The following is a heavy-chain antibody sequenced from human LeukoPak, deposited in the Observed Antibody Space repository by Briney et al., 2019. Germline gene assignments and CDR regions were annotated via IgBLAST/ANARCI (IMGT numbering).Heavy chain of an antibody. J-gene: IGHJ4*02. CDR2: INPNSGGT. CDR1: GYTFTGYY. Sequence: GASVTVSCTASGYTFTGYYMHWVRQAPGQGLEWMGWINPNSGGTNYAQKFQGRVTMTRDTSISTAYMELSRLRSDDTAVYYCARVLSGYSSSSLRNWGQGTLVTVSS. D-gene: IGHD6-6*01. V-gene: IGHV1-2*02. CDR3: ARVLSGYSSSSLRN.